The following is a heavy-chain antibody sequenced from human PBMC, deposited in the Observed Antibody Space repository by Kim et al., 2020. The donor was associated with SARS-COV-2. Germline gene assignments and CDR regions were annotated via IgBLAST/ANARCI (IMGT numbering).Heavy chain of an antibody. V-gene: IGHV1-69*13. CDR1: GGTFSSYA. D-gene: IGHD2-15*01. CDR2: IIPIFGTA. Sequence: SVKVSCKASGGTFSSYAISWVRQAPGQGLEWMGGIIPIFGTANYAQKFQGRVTITADESTSTAYMELSSLRSEDTAVYYCACDVVVAATLDYWGQGTLVTVSS. CDR3: ACDVVVAATLDY. J-gene: IGHJ4*02.